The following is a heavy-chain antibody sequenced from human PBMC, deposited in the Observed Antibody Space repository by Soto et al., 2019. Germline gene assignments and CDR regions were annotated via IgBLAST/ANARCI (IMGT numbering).Heavy chain of an antibody. V-gene: IGHV4-31*03. CDR3: ARDINGVEMATERDAFDF. CDR1: GGSISSGGYY. J-gene: IGHJ3*01. Sequence: SETLSLTCTVSGGSISSGGYYWSWIRQHPGKGLEWIGYIYYSGSTYYNPSLKSRVTISVDTSKNQFSLKLSSVTAADTAVYYCARDINGVEMATERDAFDFWAQGTMVTVSS. D-gene: IGHD5-12*01. CDR2: IYYSGST.